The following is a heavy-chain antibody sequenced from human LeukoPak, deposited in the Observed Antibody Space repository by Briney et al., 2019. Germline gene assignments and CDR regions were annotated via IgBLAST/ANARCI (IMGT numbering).Heavy chain of an antibody. CDR1: GFTFSSYS. V-gene: IGHV3-23*01. D-gene: IGHD6-13*01. CDR3: AKDLEQQLGGNYYYYYGMDV. J-gene: IGHJ6*02. CDR2: ISGSGGST. Sequence: GGSLRLSCAASGFTFSSYSMNWVRQAPGKGLEWVSAISGSGGSTYYADSVKGRFTISRDNSKNTLYLQMNSLRAEDTAVYYCAKDLEQQLGGNYYYYYGMDVWGQGTTVTVSS.